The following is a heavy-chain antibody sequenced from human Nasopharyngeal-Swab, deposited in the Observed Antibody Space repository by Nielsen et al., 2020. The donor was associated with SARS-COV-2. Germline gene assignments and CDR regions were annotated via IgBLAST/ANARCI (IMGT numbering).Heavy chain of an antibody. CDR1: GASISSDY. D-gene: IGHD4-17*01. Sequence: SQTLSLTCAVSGASISSDYWGWIRQPPGKGLEWIGCVSYSGRTDYNPSLKSRVTISIDTSKNHFSLVLSSLTAADTALYYCTRGSLRTAPDCWGQGTLVTVSS. V-gene: IGHV4-59*12. CDR3: TRGSLRTAPDC. CDR2: VSYSGRT. J-gene: IGHJ4*02.